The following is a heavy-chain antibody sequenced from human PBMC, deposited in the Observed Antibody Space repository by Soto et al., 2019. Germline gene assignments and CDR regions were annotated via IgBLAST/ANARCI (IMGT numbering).Heavy chain of an antibody. D-gene: IGHD1-26*01. CDR1: GLTVNNYG. CDR3: ANVERMTPYTPLR. CDR2: ISGSDAYT. V-gene: IGHV3-23*01. Sequence: DVQVLESGGGLVQPGGSLRLSCVASGLTVNNYGMAWVRQAPGKRMEWVSDISGSDAYTYYAISAQGRFTISRVNSRNTLYLQMNSLPAEDTALYNCANVERMTPYTPLRWGQGTGVTVSS. J-gene: IGHJ4*02.